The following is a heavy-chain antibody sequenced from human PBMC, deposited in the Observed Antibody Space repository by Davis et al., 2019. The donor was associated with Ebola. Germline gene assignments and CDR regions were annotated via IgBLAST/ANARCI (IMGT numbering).Heavy chain of an antibody. D-gene: IGHD3-10*01. J-gene: IGHJ2*01. CDR1: GYTFTGYY. CDR2: INPNSGGT. Sequence: ASVKVSCKASGYTFTGYYMHWVRQAPGQGLEWMGRINPNSGGTNYAQKFQGRVTMTRDKSISTAYLQWNSLQASDTAVYYCARLYGPGHYLNWYFNLWGRGTLVTVSS. V-gene: IGHV1-2*06. CDR3: ARLYGPGHYLNWYFNL.